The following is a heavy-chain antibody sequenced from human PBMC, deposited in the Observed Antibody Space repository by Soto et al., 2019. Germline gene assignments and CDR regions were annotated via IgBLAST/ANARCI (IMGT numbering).Heavy chain of an antibody. D-gene: IGHD5-12*01. CDR1: GGSISDYW. CDR3: ARGYSELYGGYDYLFGP. Sequence: PSETLSLTCTVSGGSISDYWWSWIRQSPGKGLQWIGSIYSSGSTNYNPALKSRVAFSVDMSRNHISLNLRSVTAADTAFYYCARGYSELYGGYDYLFGPWGQGTLVTVSS. V-gene: IGHV4-59*01. J-gene: IGHJ5*02. CDR2: IYSSGST.